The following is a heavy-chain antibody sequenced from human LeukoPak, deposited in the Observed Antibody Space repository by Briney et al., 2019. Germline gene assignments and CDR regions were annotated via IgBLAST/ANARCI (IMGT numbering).Heavy chain of an antibody. V-gene: IGHV1-2*06. CDR2: INPNSGGT. CDR3: ATAFVYGDFY. Sequence: ASVKVSCKASRYTFTDYYIHWVRQAPGPGLEGMGRINPNSGGTNYAQTFQGRVTMTRDTPLNTAHMELSRPRSDDTAVYYCATAFVYGDFYWGQGTLVTVSS. J-gene: IGHJ4*02. D-gene: IGHD4-17*01. CDR1: RYTFTDYY.